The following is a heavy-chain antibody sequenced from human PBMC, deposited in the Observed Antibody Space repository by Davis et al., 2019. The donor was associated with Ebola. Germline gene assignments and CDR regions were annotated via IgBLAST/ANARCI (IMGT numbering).Heavy chain of an antibody. CDR1: GFTFGDYA. CDR2: IRSKAYGGTS. CDR3: ARGLIGTKGDLREGY. J-gene: IGHJ4*02. Sequence: GESLKISCTTSGFTFGDYAMSWFRQAPGKGLEWVGFIRSKAYGGTSEYAASVKGRFTISRDDSKSIAYLQMSSLKTEDTAVYYCARGLIGTKGDLREGYWGQGTLVTVSS. D-gene: IGHD2-2*01. V-gene: IGHV3-49*03.